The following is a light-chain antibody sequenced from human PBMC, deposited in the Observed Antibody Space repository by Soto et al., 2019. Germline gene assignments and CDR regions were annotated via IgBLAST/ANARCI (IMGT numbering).Light chain of an antibody. CDR2: AAS. Sequence: DIQMTQSPSSLSASIGDRVTITCRASQTISDFLNWYQHKPGKAPKLLIYAASSLHGGGPSRYCGRGCVTNFTLTISGLQPVDFATYFCQQSFSTPRKFGQGTKVDSK. CDR3: QQSFSTPRK. J-gene: IGKJ1*01. V-gene: IGKV1-39*01. CDR1: QTISDF.